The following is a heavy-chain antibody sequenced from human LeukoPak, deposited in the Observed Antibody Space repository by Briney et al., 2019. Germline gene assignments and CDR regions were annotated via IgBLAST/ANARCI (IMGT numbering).Heavy chain of an antibody. CDR3: GRSYHDDAWAAFDM. D-gene: IGHD2-2*01. CDR2: TFYDGRT. Sequence: SETLSLTCTVSGDSISGSSYYWAWIRQPPGKGLEWFGSTFYDGRTYYKPSLKSRVTISVDTSKNQFSLRLSSVTAADTAVYYCGRSYHDDAWAAFDMWGQGTVVTISS. J-gene: IGHJ3*02. CDR1: GDSISGSSYY. V-gene: IGHV4-39*07.